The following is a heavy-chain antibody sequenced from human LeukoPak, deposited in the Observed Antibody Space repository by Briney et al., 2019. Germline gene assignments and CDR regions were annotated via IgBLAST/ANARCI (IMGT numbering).Heavy chain of an antibody. D-gene: IGHD5-24*01. V-gene: IGHV3-7*01. Sequence: GGSLRLSCAATGFPFTNYWMSWFRLAPGKGLEWVANLNEDGTKRYYVASVKGRFTISRDNAKNSLYLQMNSLRVEDTAAYYCARDGRDGFIDYWGQGTLVTVSS. CDR3: ARDGRDGFIDY. CDR2: LNEDGTKR. CDR1: GFPFTNYW. J-gene: IGHJ4*02.